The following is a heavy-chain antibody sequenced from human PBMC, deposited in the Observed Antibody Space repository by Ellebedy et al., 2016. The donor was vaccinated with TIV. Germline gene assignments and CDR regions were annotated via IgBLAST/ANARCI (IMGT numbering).Heavy chain of an antibody. J-gene: IGHJ6*02. CDR1: GFTFSSYW. V-gene: IGHV3-7*03. Sequence: GGSLRLXXAASGFTFSSYWMSWVRQAPGKGLEWVANIKQDGSEKYYVDSVKGRFTISRDNAKNSLYLQMNSLRAEDTAVYYCASVPVGPGPMDVWGQGTTVTVSS. D-gene: IGHD3-10*01. CDR2: IKQDGSEK. CDR3: ASVPVGPGPMDV.